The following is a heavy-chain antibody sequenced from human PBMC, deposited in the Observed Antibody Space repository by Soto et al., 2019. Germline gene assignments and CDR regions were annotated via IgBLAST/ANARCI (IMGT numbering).Heavy chain of an antibody. Sequence: VASVKVSCKASGYTFTSYGISWVRQAPGQGLDWMGWISAYNGNTKYAQDLQGRVAMTTDTSTSTAYMELRSLRSDDTAMYYCARFSGGSYNTYYFYYGMDVRGQGTTVTVSS. V-gene: IGHV1-18*04. D-gene: IGHD2-15*01. CDR1: GYTFTSYG. CDR3: ARFSGGSYNTYYFYYGMDV. J-gene: IGHJ6*02. CDR2: ISAYNGNT.